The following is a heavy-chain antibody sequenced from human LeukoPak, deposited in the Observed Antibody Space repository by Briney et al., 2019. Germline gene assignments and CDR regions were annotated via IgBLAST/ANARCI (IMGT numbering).Heavy chain of an antibody. D-gene: IGHD3-10*01. CDR3: TTLYGSGNYY. Sequence: GGSLRLSCAASGFTFSNAWMSWVRQAPGKGLVWVGQIKTKTDGGITESAATVKGRFTISRDDSKNTLHLQMNSLKIEDTAMYYCTTLYGSGNYYWGQGTLVTVSS. CDR1: GFTFSNAW. CDR2: IKTKTDGGIT. J-gene: IGHJ4*02. V-gene: IGHV3-15*01.